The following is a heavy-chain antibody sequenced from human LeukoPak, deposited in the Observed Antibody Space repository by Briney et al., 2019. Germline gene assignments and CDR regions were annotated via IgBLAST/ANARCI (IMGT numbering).Heavy chain of an antibody. J-gene: IGHJ6*02. V-gene: IGHV1-18*01. CDR2: ISVYNGNT. D-gene: IGHD6-19*01. Sequence: ASVKVSCKASGYTFTSYGISCVRQAPGQGLEWMGWISVYNGNTNYAQKLQGRVTMTTDTSTSTAYMELRSLRSDDTAVYYCAGGKQWLGLFYGTDVWGQGTTVTVSS. CDR1: GYTFTSYG. CDR3: AGGKQWLGLFYGTDV.